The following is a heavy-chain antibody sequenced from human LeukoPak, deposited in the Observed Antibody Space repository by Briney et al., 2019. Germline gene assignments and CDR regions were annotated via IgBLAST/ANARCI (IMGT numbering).Heavy chain of an antibody. J-gene: IGHJ4*02. Sequence: GGSLRLSCAASEFTFSNYAIHWVRQAPGKGLEWVAVISYDGSNKQYADSVKGRFTISRDNSKNTLYLQMNSLRAEDTAIYYCARDLAATGTLIDSWGQGTLVTVSS. D-gene: IGHD6-13*01. CDR2: ISYDGSNK. CDR3: ARDLAATGTLIDS. V-gene: IGHV3-30-3*01. CDR1: EFTFSNYA.